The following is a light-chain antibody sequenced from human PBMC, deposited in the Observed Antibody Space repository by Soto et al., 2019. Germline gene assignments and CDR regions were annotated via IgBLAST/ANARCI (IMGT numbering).Light chain of an antibody. Sequence: EIVLTQSPGPLPLSPGERATLSCRASQSVSSSYLAWYQKKPGQAPRLLIYGASSRAPGIPDRFSGSGSGTDFTLTISRLEPEDFAVYYCQQYGSSPQTFGQGTKVEIK. CDR2: GAS. J-gene: IGKJ1*01. CDR1: QSVSSSY. V-gene: IGKV3-20*01. CDR3: QQYGSSPQT.